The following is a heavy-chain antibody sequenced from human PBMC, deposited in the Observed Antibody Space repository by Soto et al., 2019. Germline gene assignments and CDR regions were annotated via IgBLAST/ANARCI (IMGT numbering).Heavy chain of an antibody. J-gene: IGHJ4*02. V-gene: IGHV4-59*08. CDR2: IYYSGHT. CDR3: ARQATRSYAH. CDR1: GSSLSRYY. Sequence: QVQLHESGPGLVTPSETLSLACTVPGSSLSRYYLSWIRQPPGKGLEFIVYIYYSGHTKYTPTLQSRVTISVDTSKTQIALSLTFVSAAATAVYYCARQATRSYAHWGQGALVTVSS. D-gene: IGHD2-2*01.